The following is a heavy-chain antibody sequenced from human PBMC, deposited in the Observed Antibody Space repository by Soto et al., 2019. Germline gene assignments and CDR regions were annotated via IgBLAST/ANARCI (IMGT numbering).Heavy chain of an antibody. Sequence: SENLYLTCTVPGDSLNSRHWWIWVLQLPGKGLEWIGQISHSGSTNYNPSLTSRVTISVDKSKNHFSLKLTSVTAADTAVYYCATRHFLRGPWTDRRIHYWGQGTLVTVSS. D-gene: IGHD3-3*02. J-gene: IGHJ4*02. CDR2: ISHSGST. V-gene: IGHV4-4*02. CDR1: GDSLNSRHW. CDR3: ATRHFLRGPWTDRRIHY.